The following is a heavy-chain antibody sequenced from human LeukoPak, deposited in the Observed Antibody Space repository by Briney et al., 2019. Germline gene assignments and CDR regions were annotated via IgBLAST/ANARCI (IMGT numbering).Heavy chain of an antibody. V-gene: IGHV4-39*01. CDR3: AKGPPTYSYAIHYFDY. D-gene: IGHD5-18*01. J-gene: IGHJ4*02. Sequence: SETLSLTCTVSGGSISSSSYYWGWIRQPPGKGLEWIGSIYYSGSTYYNPSLKSRVTISVDTSKNQFSLKLSSVTAADTAVYYCAKGPPTYSYAIHYFDYWGQGTLVTVSS. CDR1: GGSISSSSYY. CDR2: IYYSGST.